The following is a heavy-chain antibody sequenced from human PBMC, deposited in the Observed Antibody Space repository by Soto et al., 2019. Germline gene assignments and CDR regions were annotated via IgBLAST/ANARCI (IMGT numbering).Heavy chain of an antibody. J-gene: IGHJ4*02. CDR2: IIPILGTA. CDR1: GGTFSSYA. CDR3: ARGGYYDSSGYFDY. Sequence: SVKVSCKASGGTFSSYAISWVRQAPGQGLEWMGGIIPILGTANYAQKFQGRVTITADESTSTAYMELSSLRSEDTAVYYCARGGYYDSSGYFDYWGQGTLVTVSS. D-gene: IGHD3-22*01. V-gene: IGHV1-69*13.